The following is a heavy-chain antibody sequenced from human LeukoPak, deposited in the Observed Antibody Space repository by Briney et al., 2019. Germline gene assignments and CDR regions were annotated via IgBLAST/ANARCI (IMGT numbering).Heavy chain of an antibody. CDR2: ISGSGGST. V-gene: IGHV3-23*01. J-gene: IGHJ4*02. Sequence: GGSLRLSCAASGFTFSSYAMSWVRQAPGKGLEWVSAISGSGGSTYYADSVKGRFTISRDNSKNTLYLQMNSLRAEDTAVYYCAKDSHYYGSGNPFDYWGQGTLVTVSS. CDR3: AKDSHYYGSGNPFDY. D-gene: IGHD3-10*01. CDR1: GFTFSSYA.